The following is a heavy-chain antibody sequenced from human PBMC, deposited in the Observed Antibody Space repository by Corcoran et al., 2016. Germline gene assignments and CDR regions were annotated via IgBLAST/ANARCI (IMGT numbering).Heavy chain of an antibody. D-gene: IGHD3-10*01. CDR3: ARVLSSTMVRVTPSGMEV. CDR2: ISSSSSTI. V-gene: IGHV3-48*04. J-gene: IGHJ6*02. Sequence: EVQLVESGGGLVQPGGSLRLSCAASGFTFSSYSMNWVRQAPGKGLEWVSYISSSSSTIYYADSVKGRFTISRDNAKNSLYLQMNSLRADDTAVYYCARVLSSTMVRVTPSGMEVWGQGTTVTVSS. CDR1: GFTFSSYS.